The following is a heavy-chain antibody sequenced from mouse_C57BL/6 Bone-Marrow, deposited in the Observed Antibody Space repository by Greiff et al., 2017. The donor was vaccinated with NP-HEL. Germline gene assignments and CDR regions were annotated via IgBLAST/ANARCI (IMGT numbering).Heavy chain of an antibody. CDR3: ARREGTTVVAHWYFDV. Sequence: VQLQESGPELVKPGASVKISCKASGYAFSSSWMNWVKQRPGKGLEWIGRIYPGDGDTNYNGKFKGKATLTADKSSSTAYMQLSSLTSEDSAVYCCARREGTTVVAHWYFDVWGTGTTVTVSS. J-gene: IGHJ1*03. CDR1: GYAFSSSW. D-gene: IGHD1-1*01. V-gene: IGHV1-82*01. CDR2: IYPGDGDT.